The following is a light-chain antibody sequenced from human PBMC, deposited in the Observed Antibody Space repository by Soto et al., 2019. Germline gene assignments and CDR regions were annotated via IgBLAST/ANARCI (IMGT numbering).Light chain of an antibody. V-gene: IGKV3D-20*01. J-gene: IGKJ2*01. Sequence: EIVLTQSPATLSLSPGDRATLSCGASESISSRYLAWYQQKPGLAPMLLIYDASTRATGIPDRFSGSGSGTDFTLAISRLEPEDFAMYYCQQYCNLPPNTFGQGTKLEIK. CDR3: QQYCNLPPNT. CDR2: DAS. CDR1: ESISSRY.